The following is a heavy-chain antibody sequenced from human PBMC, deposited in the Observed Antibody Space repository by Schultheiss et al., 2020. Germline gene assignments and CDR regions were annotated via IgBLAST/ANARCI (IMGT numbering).Heavy chain of an antibody. J-gene: IGHJ6*02. CDR2: IYHSGST. CDR3: ARAGALVRGVFYFYGMDV. CDR1: GYSISSGYY. D-gene: IGHD3-10*01. V-gene: IGHV4-38-2*01. Sequence: SETLSLTCAVSGYSISSGYYWGWIRQPPGKGLEWIGSIYHSGSTYYNPSLKSRVTISVDTSKNQFSLKLSSVTAADTAVYYCARAGALVRGVFYFYGMDVWGQGTTVTVSS.